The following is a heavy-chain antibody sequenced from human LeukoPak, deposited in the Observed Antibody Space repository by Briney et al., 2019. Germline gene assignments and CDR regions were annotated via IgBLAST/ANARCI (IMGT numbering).Heavy chain of an antibody. CDR1: GFTFSSYS. Sequence: PGGSLRLSCAASGFTFSSYSMNWVRQAPGKGLEWVSSISSSSSYIYYADSVKGRFTISRDNAKNSLYLQMNSLRAEDTAVYYCAREGWSSSWWENWFDPWGQGTLVTVSS. V-gene: IGHV3-21*04. CDR2: ISSSSSYI. J-gene: IGHJ5*02. CDR3: AREGWSSSWWENWFDP. D-gene: IGHD6-13*01.